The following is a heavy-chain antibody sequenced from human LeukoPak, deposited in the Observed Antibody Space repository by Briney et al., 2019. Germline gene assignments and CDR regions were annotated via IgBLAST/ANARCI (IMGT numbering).Heavy chain of an antibody. J-gene: IGHJ4*02. V-gene: IGHV3-48*03. CDR1: GFTFSSYE. CDR3: ARDPGYCSGGSCYDHFDY. Sequence: GGSLRLSCAASGFTFSSYEMNWVRQAPGKGLEWVSYISSSGSTIYYADSVKGRFTISRDNAKNSLYLQMNSLRAEDTAVYYSARDPGYCSGGSCYDHFDYWGQGTLVTVSS. CDR2: ISSSGSTI. D-gene: IGHD2-15*01.